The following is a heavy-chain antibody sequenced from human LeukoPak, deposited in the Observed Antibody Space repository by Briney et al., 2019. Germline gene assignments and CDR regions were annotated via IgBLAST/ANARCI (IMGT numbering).Heavy chain of an antibody. Sequence: SETLSRTCSVSGGSISSLYWSWIRQPPGKGLEWIGYIYYTGSTNYNPSLKSRVTMFVDMSKNQFSLRLSSVTAADTAVYYCARHRAYSSSSPFDYWGQGTLVTVSS. D-gene: IGHD6-6*01. V-gene: IGHV4-59*08. J-gene: IGHJ4*02. CDR2: IYYTGST. CDR3: ARHRAYSSSSPFDY. CDR1: GGSISSLY.